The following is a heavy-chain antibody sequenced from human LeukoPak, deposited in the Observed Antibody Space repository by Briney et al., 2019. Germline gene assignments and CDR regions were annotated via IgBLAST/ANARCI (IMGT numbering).Heavy chain of an antibody. CDR1: GFTFSSYS. Sequence: GGSLRLSCAASGFTFSSYSMNWVRQAPGKGLEWVSSISSSSSYIYYADSVKGRFTISRDNSKNTLYLQMNSLRAEDTAVYYCARDVDDILTGSFDYWGQGTLVTVSS. V-gene: IGHV3-21*01. CDR2: ISSSSSYI. J-gene: IGHJ4*02. CDR3: ARDVDDILTGSFDY. D-gene: IGHD3-9*01.